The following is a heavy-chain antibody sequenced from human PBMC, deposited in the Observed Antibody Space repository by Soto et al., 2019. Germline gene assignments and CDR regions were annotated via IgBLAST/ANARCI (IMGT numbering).Heavy chain of an antibody. V-gene: IGHV3-23*01. D-gene: IGHD2-15*01. CDR3: AKRGARYCSGGSCYSGWFDP. CDR2: ISGSGGST. CDR1: GFTFSSYA. Sequence: GGSLRLSCAASGFTFSSYAMSWVRQAPGKGLEWVSAISGSGGSTYYADSVKGRFTISRDNSKNTLYLQMNSLRAEDTAVYYCAKRGARYCSGGSCYSGWFDPWGQGTLVTVSS. J-gene: IGHJ5*02.